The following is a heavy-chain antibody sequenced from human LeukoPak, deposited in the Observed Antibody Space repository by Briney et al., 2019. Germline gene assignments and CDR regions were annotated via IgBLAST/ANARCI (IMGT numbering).Heavy chain of an antibody. J-gene: IGHJ4*02. Sequence: SETLSLTCTVSGGSISSSSYYWGWIRQPPGKGLEWIGSIYYSGSTYYNPSLKSRVTISVDTSKNQFSLNLNSVTAADTAVYYCARGLRVGNTGYYFDYWGQGTLVTVSS. CDR3: ARGLRVGNTGYYFDY. D-gene: IGHD1-26*01. V-gene: IGHV4-39*07. CDR1: GGSISSSSYY. CDR2: IYYSGST.